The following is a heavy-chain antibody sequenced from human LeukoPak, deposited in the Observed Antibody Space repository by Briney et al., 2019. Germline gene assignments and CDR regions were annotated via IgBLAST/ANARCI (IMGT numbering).Heavy chain of an antibody. D-gene: IGHD3-16*01. Sequence: NSGGSLRLSCAASGFNLSNAWMSWVRQAPGKGLEWVGRIKSTTDEATTDYAAPVKGRFTISRNDSKNTLYLQMNSPKTEDTAGYYCTTEPVGVIKSIITVGGGSFDIWGQGTMVTVSS. J-gene: IGHJ3*02. CDR1: GFNLSNAW. CDR2: IKSTTDEATT. CDR3: TTEPVGVIKSIITVGGGSFDI. V-gene: IGHV3-15*01.